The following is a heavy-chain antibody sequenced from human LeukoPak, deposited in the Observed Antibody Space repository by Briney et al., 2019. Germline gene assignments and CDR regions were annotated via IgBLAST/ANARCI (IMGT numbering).Heavy chain of an antibody. CDR1: GFTFSSYA. CDR3: AKDPLAAAGTWGADWFDP. V-gene: IGHV3-23*01. D-gene: IGHD6-13*01. J-gene: IGHJ5*02. Sequence: GGSLRLSCAASGFTFSSYAISWVRQAPGKGLEWVSAISGSGGSTYYADSVKGRFTISRDNSKNTLYLQMNSLRAEGTAVYYCAKDPLAAAGTWGADWFDPWGQGTLVTVSS. CDR2: ISGSGGST.